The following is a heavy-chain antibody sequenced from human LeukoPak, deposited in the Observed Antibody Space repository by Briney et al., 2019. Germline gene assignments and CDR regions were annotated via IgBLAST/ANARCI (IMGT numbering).Heavy chain of an antibody. D-gene: IGHD5-24*01. Sequence: PGGSLRLSCEASGLSFSNAWMSWVRQAPGKGLEWVGRIKSKIDGGTSIYAAPVKGRFTISRDDSKNSLYLQMNSLKTEDTAVYYCTTVDGYNMYNWFDPWGQGTLVTVSS. CDR2: IKSKIDGGTS. V-gene: IGHV3-15*01. J-gene: IGHJ5*02. CDR3: TTVDGYNMYNWFDP. CDR1: GLSFSNAW.